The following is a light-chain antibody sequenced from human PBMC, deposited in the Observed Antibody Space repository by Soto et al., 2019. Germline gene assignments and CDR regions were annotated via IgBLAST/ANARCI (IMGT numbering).Light chain of an antibody. CDR1: QSVSSY. Sequence: DIVLTQSPATPSLSPGERATLSCRASQSVSSYLAWYQQKPGQAPRLLIYDASNRATGIPARFSGSGSGTDFTLTISSLEPEDFAVYYCQQRSNWPTFGQGTRLEIK. CDR3: QQRSNWPT. CDR2: DAS. V-gene: IGKV3-11*01. J-gene: IGKJ5*01.